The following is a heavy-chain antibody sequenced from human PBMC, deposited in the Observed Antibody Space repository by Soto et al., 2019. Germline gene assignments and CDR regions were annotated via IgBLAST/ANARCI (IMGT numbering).Heavy chain of an antibody. CDR3: ARDQLEGNWVDP. V-gene: IGHV4-30-2*01. D-gene: IGHD1-1*01. CDR2: IYHSGST. J-gene: IGHJ5*02. Sequence: QLQLQESGSGLVRPSQTLSLTCAVSGGSISSGGYSWNWIRQPPGTGLEWIGYIYHSGSTLYNPSLKSRVTISVDKSKNQFSLKLTSVTAADTAVYYCARDQLEGNWVDPWGQGTLVTVSS. CDR1: GGSISSGGYS.